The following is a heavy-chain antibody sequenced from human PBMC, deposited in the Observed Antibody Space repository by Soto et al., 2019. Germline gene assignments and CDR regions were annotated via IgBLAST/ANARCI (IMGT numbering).Heavy chain of an antibody. CDR2: TYKSATT. Sequence: SQTLSLTCSVSGDSISTVDYFCAWIRQPPGQALEYIGYTYKSATTYYNPSFESRVAISLDTSKSQFSLNVTSVTAADTAVYFCARGRYCLTGRCFPNWFDSWGQGTLVTVSS. CDR3: ARGRYCLTGRCFPNWFDS. J-gene: IGHJ5*01. V-gene: IGHV4-30-4*01. CDR1: GDSISTVDYF. D-gene: IGHD2-15*01.